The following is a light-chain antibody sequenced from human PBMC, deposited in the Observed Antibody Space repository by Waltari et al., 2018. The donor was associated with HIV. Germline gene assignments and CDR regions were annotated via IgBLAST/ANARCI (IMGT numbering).Light chain of an antibody. Sequence: DIQLTQSPSFLSASVGDTVTITCRASQGIPNNVAWYQQKPGKAPKSLIYDASTLQSGVPSRFSGSGSGTEFTLTISSLQPEDFATYYCQQVKSYPLTFGQGTRLEMK. J-gene: IGKJ5*01. CDR3: QQVKSYPLT. CDR1: QGIPNN. V-gene: IGKV1-9*01. CDR2: DAS.